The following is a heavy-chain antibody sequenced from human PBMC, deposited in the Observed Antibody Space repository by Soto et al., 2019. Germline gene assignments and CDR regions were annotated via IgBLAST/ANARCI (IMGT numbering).Heavy chain of an antibody. J-gene: IGHJ3*02. D-gene: IGHD2-15*01. CDR1: GGSISSYY. CDR2: IYYSGST. Sequence: SETLSLTCTVSGGSISSYYWSWIRQPPGKGLEWIGYIYYSGSTNYNPSLKSRVTISVDTSKNQFSLKLSSVTAADTAVYYCARGGFDGVVVVAANPDAFDIWGQGTMVTVSS. V-gene: IGHV4-59*01. CDR3: ARGGFDGVVVVAANPDAFDI.